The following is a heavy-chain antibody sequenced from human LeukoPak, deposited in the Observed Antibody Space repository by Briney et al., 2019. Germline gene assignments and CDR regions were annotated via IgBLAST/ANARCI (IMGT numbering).Heavy chain of an antibody. D-gene: IGHD1-26*01. CDR1: GFTVNNNY. CDR3: ARKWGDGAFDY. Sequence: GGSLRLSCAVSGFTVNNNYMSWVRQVPGKGLECVSVIYSGGGTNYADSVKGRFTISRDISKNTLYLQMNSLRADDTAVYYCARKWGDGAFDYWGQGTLVTVSP. CDR2: IYSGGGT. J-gene: IGHJ4*02. V-gene: IGHV3-53*01.